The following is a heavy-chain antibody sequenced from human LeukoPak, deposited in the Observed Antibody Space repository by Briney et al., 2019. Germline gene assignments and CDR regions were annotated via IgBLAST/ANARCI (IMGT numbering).Heavy chain of an antibody. Sequence: SETLSLTCTVSGGSISSYYWSWIRQPPGKGLEWSGYIYYSGSTNYNPSLKSRVTISVDTSKNQFSLKLSSVTAADTAVYYCARGDSSGYHDAFDIWGQGTMVTVSS. CDR1: GGSISSYY. D-gene: IGHD3-22*01. CDR2: IYYSGST. V-gene: IGHV4-59*01. CDR3: ARGDSSGYHDAFDI. J-gene: IGHJ3*02.